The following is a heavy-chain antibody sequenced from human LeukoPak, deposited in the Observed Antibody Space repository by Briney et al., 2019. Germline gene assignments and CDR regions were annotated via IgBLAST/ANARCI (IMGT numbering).Heavy chain of an antibody. Sequence: SETLSLTFTVSGGSISSYYWSWIRQPPGRGLEWIGYIYYSGSTNYIPSLKSRVNISVDTSKSQFFLRLTSVTAADAAVYYCASQVAGSSSQNWGQGTLVTVPS. D-gene: IGHD6-6*01. CDR3: ASQVAGSSSQN. CDR1: GGSISSYY. J-gene: IGHJ4*02. CDR2: IYYSGST. V-gene: IGHV4-59*01.